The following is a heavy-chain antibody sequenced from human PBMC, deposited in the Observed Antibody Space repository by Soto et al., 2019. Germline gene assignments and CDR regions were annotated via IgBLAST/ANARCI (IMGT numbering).Heavy chain of an antibody. V-gene: IGHV5-51*01. CDR1: GYRFTNYW. Sequence: GESLKISCKVSGYRFTNYWIGWVRQMPGKGLEWMGIIYPGDSDTRYSPSFQGQVTISADKSINTAYLQWSGLKASDTAMYFCARMAAEGYYYYGMDVWGQGTAVTVSS. CDR2: IYPGDSDT. CDR3: ARMAAEGYYYYGMDV. J-gene: IGHJ6*02. D-gene: IGHD6-13*01.